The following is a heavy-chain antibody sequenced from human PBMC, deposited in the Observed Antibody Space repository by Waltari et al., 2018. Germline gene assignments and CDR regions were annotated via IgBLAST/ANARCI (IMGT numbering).Heavy chain of an antibody. CDR3: ARGGFKTPYDILTGYSALDY. Sequence: QVQLQESGPGLVKPSQTLSLTCTVPGGSISSGDYYWSWIRQPPGRGREWIGYIYYSGSTYYNPSLKSRVTISVDTSKNQFSLKLSSVTAADTAVYYCARGGFKTPYDILTGYSALDYWGQGTLVTVSS. CDR2: IYYSGST. CDR1: GGSISSGDYY. J-gene: IGHJ4*02. V-gene: IGHV4-30-4*08. D-gene: IGHD3-9*01.